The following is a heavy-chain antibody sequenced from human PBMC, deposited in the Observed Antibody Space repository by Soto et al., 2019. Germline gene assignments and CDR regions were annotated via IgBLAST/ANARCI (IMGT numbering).Heavy chain of an antibody. CDR1: GFTFSSYA. V-gene: IGHV3-30-3*01. Sequence: QVQLVESGGGVVQPGRSLRLSCAASGFTFSSYAMHWVRQAPGKGLEWVAVISYDGSNKYYADSVKGRFTISRDNHKNTLYLQMNSLRAEDTAVYYCATSRHSSSWYYFDYWGQGTLVTVSS. J-gene: IGHJ4*02. CDR2: ISYDGSNK. D-gene: IGHD6-13*01. CDR3: ATSRHSSSWYYFDY.